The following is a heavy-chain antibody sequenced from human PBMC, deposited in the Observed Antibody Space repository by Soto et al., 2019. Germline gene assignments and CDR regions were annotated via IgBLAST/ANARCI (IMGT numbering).Heavy chain of an antibody. CDR1: GGSISGSY. CDR2: IYDDGSA. J-gene: IGHJ5*02. CDR3: ARDKYRSGGSCRKNWFDP. D-gene: IGHD2-15*01. V-gene: IGHV4-59*01. Sequence: PSETLSLTCTVSGGSISGSYWSWIRQPPGKGLEWLAYIYDDGSANYNPSLKSRATMSLDMSKNQFSLKLTSVTAADTAVYYCARDKYRSGGSCRKNWFDPWGQGTLVTVSS.